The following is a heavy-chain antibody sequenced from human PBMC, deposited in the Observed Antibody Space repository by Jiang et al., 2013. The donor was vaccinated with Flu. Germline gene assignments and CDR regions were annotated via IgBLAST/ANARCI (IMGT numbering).Heavy chain of an antibody. CDR3: AKAPYTSSSLGWFDP. CDR1: TFSSYN. Sequence: TFSSYNMHWLRQAPGKGMEWVAVISHAGSNKYYADSLKGRFTISRDNSKNTLYLQMNTLRTEDTAVYYCAKAPYTSSSLGWFDPWGQGTLVTVSS. V-gene: IGHV3-30*18. D-gene: IGHD6-6*01. CDR2: ISHAGSNK. J-gene: IGHJ5*02.